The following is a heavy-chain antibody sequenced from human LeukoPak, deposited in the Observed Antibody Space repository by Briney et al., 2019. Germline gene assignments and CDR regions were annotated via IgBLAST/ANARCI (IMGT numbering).Heavy chain of an antibody. CDR1: GFIFDDYA. J-gene: IGHJ4*02. Sequence: GRSLRLSCTASGFIFDDYALHWVRQVPGKGLEWVSGISWNSGIMGYADSVKGRFTISRDKNSVYLQMNSLRADDTALYYCGKDRMVAYVTIPDCWGQGTLVTVSS. D-gene: IGHD2-8*01. V-gene: IGHV3-9*01. CDR2: ISWNSGIM. CDR3: GKDRMVAYVTIPDC.